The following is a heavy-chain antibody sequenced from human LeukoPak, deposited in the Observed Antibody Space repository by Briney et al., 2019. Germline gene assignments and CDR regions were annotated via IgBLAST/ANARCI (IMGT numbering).Heavy chain of an antibody. Sequence: PSETLSLTCTVSGYSISSGYYWGWIRQPPGQGLEWIGSISHSGSTYYNPSLKSRVTISLDTSKNHFSLRLSSVTAADTAIYYCARGQWEILGWGQGTLVTVSS. V-gene: IGHV4-38-2*02. CDR2: ISHSGST. CDR1: GYSISSGYY. CDR3: ARGQWEILG. D-gene: IGHD1-26*01. J-gene: IGHJ4*02.